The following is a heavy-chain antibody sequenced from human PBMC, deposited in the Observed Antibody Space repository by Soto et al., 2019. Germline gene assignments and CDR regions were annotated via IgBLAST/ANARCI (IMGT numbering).Heavy chain of an antibody. CDR1: GFPFSITV. Sequence: EVHLVESGGGLVKPGGSLRLSCEASGFPFSITVMNWFRQAPGKGLEGVSSMNSGSSYIDYADSVKGRLTISRDNAKNSLYLQMNNLGVEDTGVYYGATDGEDGSVMDVWGQWTTVTVSS. CDR2: MNSGSSYI. CDR3: ATDGEDGSVMDV. J-gene: IGHJ6*02. D-gene: IGHD3-22*01. V-gene: IGHV3-21*01.